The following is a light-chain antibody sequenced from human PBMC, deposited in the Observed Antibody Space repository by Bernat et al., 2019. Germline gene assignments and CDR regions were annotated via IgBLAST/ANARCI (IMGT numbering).Light chain of an antibody. CDR3: QQSYSAPDT. Sequence: DIQMTQSPSSLSASVGDRITITCRASQNIRTYLNWYQRKAGKAPQLLIFAASSLHSEVPLRFSGSGSGTHFTLTITDLQPEDFATYYCQQSYSAPDTFGQGTKLESK. J-gene: IGKJ2*01. CDR1: QNIRTY. V-gene: IGKV1-39*01. CDR2: AAS.